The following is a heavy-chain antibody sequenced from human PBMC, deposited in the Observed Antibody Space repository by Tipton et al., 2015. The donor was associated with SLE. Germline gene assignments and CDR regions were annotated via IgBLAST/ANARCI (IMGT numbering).Heavy chain of an antibody. CDR3: ARRSSSSNWFDP. CDR2: IYYSGST. J-gene: IGHJ5*02. CDR1: GGSISSSSYY. Sequence: TLSLTCTVSGGSISSSSYYWGWIRQPPGKGLEWIGSIYYSGSTYYNPSPKSRVTISVDTSKNQFSLKLSSVTAADTAVYYCARRSSSSNWFDPWGQGTLVTVSS. D-gene: IGHD6-13*01. V-gene: IGHV4-39*01.